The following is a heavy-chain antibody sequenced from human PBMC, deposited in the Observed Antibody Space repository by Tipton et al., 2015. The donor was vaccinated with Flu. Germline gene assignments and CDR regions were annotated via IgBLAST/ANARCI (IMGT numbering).Heavy chain of an antibody. CDR2: IYMGGRT. Sequence: TLSLTCSVSGGSINSYYWSWIRQPAEKGLDWIGRIYMGGRTNYNPSLKSRVTMSVDLFKNQISLRLSSVTAADTAVYYCARERRGGWPFYDAFDFWGQGTTVTVSS. V-gene: IGHV4-4*07. D-gene: IGHD6-19*01. CDR1: GGSINSYY. CDR3: ARERRGGWPFYDAFDF. J-gene: IGHJ3*01.